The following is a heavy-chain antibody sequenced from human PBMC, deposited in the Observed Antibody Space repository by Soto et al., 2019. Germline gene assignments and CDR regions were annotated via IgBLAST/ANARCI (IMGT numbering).Heavy chain of an antibody. CDR3: ARDIRGAN. J-gene: IGHJ4*02. CDR1: GFTFTDHY. V-gene: IGHV3-11*01. Sequence: QVQLVESGGGLVKPGGSLRLSCTASGFTFTDHYMTWIRQAPGKGLEWVSYINSVGSNIYYEDSVRGRFTISRDNAKNSVYLQMSSLRAEDTAIYYCARDIRGANWGQGTLVIVSS. CDR2: INSVGSNI. D-gene: IGHD3-10*01.